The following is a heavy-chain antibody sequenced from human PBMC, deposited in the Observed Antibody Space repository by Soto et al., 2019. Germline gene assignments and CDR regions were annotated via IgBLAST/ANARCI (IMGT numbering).Heavy chain of an antibody. CDR2: INTGGSRA. D-gene: IGHD2-15*01. V-gene: IGHV3-23*01. Sequence: PGGSLRLSCAASGFTFSSYDMTWVRQAPGKGLEWVSSINTGGSRAYYADSVKGRSTISRDNSRNTLFLQMNSLRAGDTAVYYCAKDEVFCSSGSCYYFGMDVWGQGTTVTVSS. J-gene: IGHJ6*02. CDR3: AKDEVFCSSGSCYYFGMDV. CDR1: GFTFSSYD.